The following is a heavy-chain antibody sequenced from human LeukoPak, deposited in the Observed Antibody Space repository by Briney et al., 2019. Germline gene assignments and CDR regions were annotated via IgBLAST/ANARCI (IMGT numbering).Heavy chain of an antibody. J-gene: IGHJ5*02. CDR1: GYTFTSYD. D-gene: IGHD3-3*01. CDR2: MNPNSGNT. V-gene: IGHV1-8*01. CDR3: ARGRSGSYDFWSGYFSRPHRALQSTNWFDP. Sequence: ASVKVSCKASGYTFTSYDINWVRQATGQGLEWMGWMNPNSGNTGYAQKFQGRVTMTRNTSISTAYMELSSLRSEDTAVYHCARGRSGSYDFWSGYFSRPHRALQSTNWFDPWGQGTLVTVSS.